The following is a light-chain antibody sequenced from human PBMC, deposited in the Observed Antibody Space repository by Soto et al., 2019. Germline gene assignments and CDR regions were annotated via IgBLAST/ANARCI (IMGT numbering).Light chain of an antibody. J-gene: IGLJ2*01. CDR3: GTWDDGLSGVV. Sequence: QSALTQSTSASGTPGQRVTISCSGSSSNIGTNYVYWYQQVPGTAPKVLMYRNDQRPSGVPDRFSASKSGTSASLAISGLRSEDEADYYCGTWDDGLSGVVFGGGTKLTVL. CDR2: RND. CDR1: SSNIGTNY. V-gene: IGLV1-47*01.